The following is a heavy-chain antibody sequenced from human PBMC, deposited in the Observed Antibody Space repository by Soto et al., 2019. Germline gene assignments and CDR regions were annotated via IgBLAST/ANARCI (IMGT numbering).Heavy chain of an antibody. CDR2: INSDGSST. V-gene: IGHV3-74*01. Sequence: EVQLVESGGGLVQPGGSLRLSCAASGFTFSSYWMHWVRQAPGKGLVWVSRINSDGSSTSYADSVKGRFTISRDNAKTTLYLQMNLLRAEDTAVYYCARVYYGKHFDLWGRGTLVTVSS. D-gene: IGHD2-8*01. CDR1: GFTFSSYW. J-gene: IGHJ2*01. CDR3: ARVYYGKHFDL.